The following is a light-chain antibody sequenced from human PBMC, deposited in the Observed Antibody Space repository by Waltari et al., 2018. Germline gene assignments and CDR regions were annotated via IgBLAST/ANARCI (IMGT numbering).Light chain of an antibody. CDR2: DVS. CDR1: SNDVGGYGY. CDR3: SSHTSTVPHV. Sequence: QSALTQPASVSGSPGQSVSISCTGTSNDVGGYGYVSWYQQFPGKAPKLMIYDVSYRPAGGSSRCSGSKSGNTASLTISGLQAEDEAVYYCSSHTSTVPHVFGTGTKVTVV. V-gene: IGLV2-14*01. J-gene: IGLJ1*01.